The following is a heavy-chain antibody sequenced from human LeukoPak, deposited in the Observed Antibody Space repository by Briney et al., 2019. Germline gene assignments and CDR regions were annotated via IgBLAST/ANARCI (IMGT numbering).Heavy chain of an antibody. D-gene: IGHD3-10*01. V-gene: IGHV3-21*01. CDR1: GFTFSIYA. J-gene: IGHJ3*02. CDR3: ARGRSITLLRGVAMSDGFDI. CDR2: IDTSTSYI. Sequence: GGSLRLSCAASGFTFSIYAMTWVRQAPGKGLEWVSFIDTSTSYIYYGDSVKGRFTISRDNAKNSLYLQMNGLRAEDTAVYYCARGRSITLLRGVAMSDGFDIWGQGAMVTVSS.